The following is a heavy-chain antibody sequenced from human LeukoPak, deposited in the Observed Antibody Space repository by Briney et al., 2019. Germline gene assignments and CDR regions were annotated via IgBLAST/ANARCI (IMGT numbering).Heavy chain of an antibody. CDR1: GFTFSSYG. D-gene: IGHD3-16*01. V-gene: IGHV3-33*01. J-gene: IGHJ6*02. CDR3: ARERGWGAPYLYGVDV. Sequence: GGCLRLSCAAAGFTFSSYGMHGVRQAPGKGLEWVAVIWYDGSNKYYADSVNGRFTISRDNSKNTLYLQMNSLRAEDTAVYYCARERGWGAPYLYGVDVWGQGTTVTVSS. CDR2: IWYDGSNK.